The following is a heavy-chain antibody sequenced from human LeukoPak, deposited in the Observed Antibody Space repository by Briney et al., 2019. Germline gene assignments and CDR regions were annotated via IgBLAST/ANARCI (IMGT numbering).Heavy chain of an antibody. J-gene: IGHJ6*02. CDR3: ATGIKVAGTGMDV. Sequence: GGSLKISCKGSGYSFTTYWIGWVRQLPGKGLEWMGTVYPGDSDSRYSQSFQGQVIISADKSINTAYLQWKSLKASDTATYYCATGIKVAGTGMDVWGQGTTVTVSS. CDR1: GYSFTTYW. CDR2: VYPGDSDS. V-gene: IGHV5-51*01. D-gene: IGHD6-19*01.